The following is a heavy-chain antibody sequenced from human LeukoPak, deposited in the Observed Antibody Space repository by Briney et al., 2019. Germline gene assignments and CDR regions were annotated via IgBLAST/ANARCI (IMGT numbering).Heavy chain of an antibody. D-gene: IGHD3-10*01. V-gene: IGHV4-59*08. CDR3: ARHVSGIYGSRGDFDY. J-gene: IGHJ4*02. Sequence: SEPLSLTCSVSGGSISSFYWSWIRQSPGKGLEWIGYIYSNGGTNYNPSLKSRVTMSVDTSKTQFSLKLNSVTAADTAVYYCARHVSGIYGSRGDFDYWGQGTLVTVSS. CDR2: IYSNGGT. CDR1: GGSISSFY.